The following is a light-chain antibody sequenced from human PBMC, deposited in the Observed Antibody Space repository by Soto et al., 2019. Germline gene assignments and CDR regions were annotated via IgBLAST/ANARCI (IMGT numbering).Light chain of an antibody. CDR2: GAS. CDR3: QQYNNWPPM. Sequence: EIVMSQSPATLSVSPGDGATLSYRASQSVGSNLAWYQQKPGQPPRLLISGASTRATGIPARFSGSGSGTEFTLTISSVQSEDFAVYYCQQYNNWPPMFGQGTKVDIK. V-gene: IGKV3-15*01. CDR1: QSVGSN. J-gene: IGKJ1*01.